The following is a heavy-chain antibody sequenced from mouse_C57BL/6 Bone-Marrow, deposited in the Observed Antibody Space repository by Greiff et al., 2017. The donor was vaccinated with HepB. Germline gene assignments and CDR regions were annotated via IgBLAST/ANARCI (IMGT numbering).Heavy chain of an antibody. Sequence: EVKLVESGGDLVKPGGSLKLSCAASGFTFSSYGMSWVRQTPDKRLDWVATISSGGSYTYYPDSVKGRFTISRDNAKNTLYLQMSSLKSEDTAMYYCARQGYYDYDEAWFAYWGQVTLVTVSA. V-gene: IGHV5-6*01. CDR3: ARQGYYDYDEAWFAY. D-gene: IGHD2-4*01. CDR2: ISSGGSYT. CDR1: GFTFSSYG. J-gene: IGHJ3*01.